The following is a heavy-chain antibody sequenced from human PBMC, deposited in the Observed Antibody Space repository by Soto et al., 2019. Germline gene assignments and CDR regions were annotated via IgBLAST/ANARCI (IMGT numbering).Heavy chain of an antibody. V-gene: IGHV4-39*01. CDR1: GGSISSSSYY. D-gene: IGHD1-1*01. CDR2: IYYSRST. Sequence: QLQLQESGPGLVKPSETLSLTCTVSGGSISSSSYYWGWIRQPTGKGLEWIGSIYYSRSTYSTPSSNRGVDIPIETSETQIAPQLSSVTAAETAVYYGARRDGTYAPFDYWGEGTLVTASS. J-gene: IGHJ4*02. CDR3: ARRDGTYAPFDY.